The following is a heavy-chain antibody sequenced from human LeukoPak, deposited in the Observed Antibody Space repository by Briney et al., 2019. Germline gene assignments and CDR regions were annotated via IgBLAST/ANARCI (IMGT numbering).Heavy chain of an antibody. CDR1: GGSVSSGTYY. D-gene: IGHD3-22*01. V-gene: IGHV4-61*01. Sequence: SETLSLTCTVSGGSVSSGTYYWSWIRQPPGKGLEWIGYIYYSGSTNYNPSLKSRVTISVDTSKNQFSPKLSSVTAADTAVYYCARARPWDSSRSYYFGMDVWGHGTTVTVSS. J-gene: IGHJ6*02. CDR2: IYYSGST. CDR3: ARARPWDSSRSYYFGMDV.